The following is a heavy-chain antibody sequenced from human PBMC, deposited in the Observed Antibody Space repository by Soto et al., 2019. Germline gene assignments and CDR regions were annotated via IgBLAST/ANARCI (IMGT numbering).Heavy chain of an antibody. V-gene: IGHV3-9*01. Sequence: GGSLRLSCAVSGFTFDDNAMHWVRQAPEKGLEWVSGINWKSDIGYADSVKSRFTISRDNAENSLYLQMNSLRAEGTALYYCAVSQDRGGRTTFIYWGQGTQVTVSS. CDR1: GFTFDDNA. CDR3: AVSQDRGGRTTFIY. D-gene: IGHD3-16*01. J-gene: IGHJ4*02. CDR2: INWKSDI.